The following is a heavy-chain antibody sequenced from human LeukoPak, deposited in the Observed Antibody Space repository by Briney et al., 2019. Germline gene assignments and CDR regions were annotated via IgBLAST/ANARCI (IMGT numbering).Heavy chain of an antibody. CDR2: ISSSGSTI. V-gene: IGHV3-48*03. J-gene: IGHJ4*02. CDR1: GFTFSSYE. D-gene: IGHD6-19*01. Sequence: GGSLRLSCAASGFTFSSYEMNWVRQAPGKGLEWVSYISSSGSTIYYADSVKGRFTISRDNAKNSLNLQMNSLRAEDTAVYYCARVKGSGCYEVDYWGQGTLVTVSS. CDR3: ARVKGSGCYEVDY.